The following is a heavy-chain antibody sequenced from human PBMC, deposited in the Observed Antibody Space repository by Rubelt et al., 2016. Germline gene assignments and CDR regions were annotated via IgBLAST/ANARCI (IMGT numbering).Heavy chain of an antibody. D-gene: IGHD4-17*01. J-gene: IGHJ4*02. CDR2: FSGYNGDT. V-gene: IGHV1-18*01. Sequence: QVQLVQSGAEVKKPGASVKVSCKTSGYIFTTHGLNWVRQAPGQGLEWMGWFSGYNGDTNDAQKLQGRVTMTTDTSTSTAYMELRSLRSDDTAVYYCARGPYGDYVTDYWGQGTLVTVSS. CDR1: GYIFTTHG. CDR3: ARGPYGDYVTDY.